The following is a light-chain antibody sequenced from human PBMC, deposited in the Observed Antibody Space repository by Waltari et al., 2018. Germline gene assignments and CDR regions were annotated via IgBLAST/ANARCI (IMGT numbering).Light chain of an antibody. J-gene: IGKJ1*01. Sequence: DIVLTQSPGTLSLSPGERATLSCRASQSVTSSYLAWYQQKPGQAHRLLIYGASVRAPGISDRFSGSGSGTDFTLTISRLEPADFAVYFCQQYGRSPRTFGQGTKVEIK. CDR3: QQYGRSPRT. V-gene: IGKV3-20*01. CDR1: QSVTSSY. CDR2: GAS.